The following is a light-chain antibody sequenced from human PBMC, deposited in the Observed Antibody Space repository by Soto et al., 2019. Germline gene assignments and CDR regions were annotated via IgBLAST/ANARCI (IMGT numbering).Light chain of an antibody. Sequence: DIQMTQSPSSLSASVGDRFTITCRSSQNIDMYLNWYQQKPGKAPRVLISGASNLQSGVPSRFSGSGSGTDFTLTISSLQSEDFASYFCQHTFNSPPWTFGRGTKVDIK. J-gene: IGKJ1*01. CDR1: QNIDMY. CDR3: QHTFNSPPWT. CDR2: GAS. V-gene: IGKV1-39*01.